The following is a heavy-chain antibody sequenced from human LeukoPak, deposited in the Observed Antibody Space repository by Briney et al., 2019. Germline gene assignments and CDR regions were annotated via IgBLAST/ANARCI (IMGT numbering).Heavy chain of an antibody. J-gene: IGHJ6*03. CDR3: ARGGPIAARAGAYYYYYMDV. Sequence: SETLSLTCTVSGGSISSYYWSWIRQPPGKGLEWIGYIYYSGSTNYNPSLKSRVTISVDTSKNQFSLKLSSVTAADTAVYYCARGGPIAARAGAYYYYYMDVWGKGTTVTVSS. V-gene: IGHV4-59*08. D-gene: IGHD6-6*01. CDR1: GGSISSYY. CDR2: IYYSGST.